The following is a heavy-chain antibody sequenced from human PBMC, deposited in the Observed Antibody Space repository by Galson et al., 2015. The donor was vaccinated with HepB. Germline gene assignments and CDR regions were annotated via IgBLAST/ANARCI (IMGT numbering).Heavy chain of an antibody. V-gene: IGHV3-30*04. CDR1: GFTFSSYA. Sequence: SLRLSCAASGFTFSSYAMHWVRQAPGKGLEWVAVISYDGSNKYYADSVKGRFTTSRDNSKNTLYLQMNSLRAEDTAVYYCARDYPYFDYWGQGTLVTVSS. D-gene: IGHD3-16*02. J-gene: IGHJ4*02. CDR3: ARDYPYFDY. CDR2: ISYDGSNK.